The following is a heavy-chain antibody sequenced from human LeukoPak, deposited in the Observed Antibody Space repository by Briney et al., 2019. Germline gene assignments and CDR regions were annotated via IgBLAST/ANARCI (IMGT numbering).Heavy chain of an antibody. CDR3: ARDKQHSYGHYFDH. Sequence: PSETLSLTCTVSGGSISTYHWNWIRKSPEKGLEWIGYMQSTGNSNYNPSLKSRVTMSVDMSRNQIVLNLSSVTAADTAVYFCARDKQHSYGHYFDHWGQGTLVTVSS. CDR2: MQSTGNS. D-gene: IGHD5-18*01. J-gene: IGHJ4*02. CDR1: GGSISTYH. V-gene: IGHV4-59*01.